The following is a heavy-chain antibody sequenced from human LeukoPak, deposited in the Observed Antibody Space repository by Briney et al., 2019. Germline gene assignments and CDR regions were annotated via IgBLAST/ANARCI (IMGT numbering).Heavy chain of an antibody. Sequence: GASVKVSCKASGYTFTSYGISWVRQAPGQGLEWMGWINPNSGGTNYAQKFQGRVTMTRDTSISTAYMELSRLRSDDTAVYYCARHAPGGDILTGYPPYYYYMDVWGKGTTVTISS. D-gene: IGHD3-9*01. CDR1: GYTFTSYG. CDR2: INPNSGGT. CDR3: ARHAPGGDILTGYPPYYYYMDV. J-gene: IGHJ6*03. V-gene: IGHV1-2*02.